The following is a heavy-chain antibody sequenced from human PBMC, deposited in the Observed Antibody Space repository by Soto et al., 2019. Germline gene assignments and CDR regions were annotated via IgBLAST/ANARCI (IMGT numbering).Heavy chain of an antibody. Sequence: EVQLLESGGGLVQPGGSLRLSCAASRFTLADYAMSWVRQAPGGRLEWVSTISDDGTYYPESVKGRFTISRDNSENTLHLQVNSLRAEDTAVYYCAKVVFMGSLPYAFDIWGQGTLVTVSS. J-gene: IGHJ3*02. CDR1: RFTLADYA. CDR2: ISDDGT. CDR3: AKVVFMGSLPYAFDI. D-gene: IGHD3-10*01. V-gene: IGHV3-23*01.